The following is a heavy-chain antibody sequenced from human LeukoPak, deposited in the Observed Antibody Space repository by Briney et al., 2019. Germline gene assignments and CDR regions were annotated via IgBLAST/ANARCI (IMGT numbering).Heavy chain of an antibody. D-gene: IGHD3-9*01. J-gene: IGHJ6*04. Sequence: ASVKVSCKASGGTFSSYAISWVRQAPGQGLEWMGGIIPIFGTANYAQKFQGRVTITADESTSTAYMKLSSLRSEDTAVYYCARDGREYDILTGYSYYYYGMDVWGKGTTVTVSS. V-gene: IGHV1-69*13. CDR3: ARDGREYDILTGYSYYYYGMDV. CDR2: IIPIFGTA. CDR1: GGTFSSYA.